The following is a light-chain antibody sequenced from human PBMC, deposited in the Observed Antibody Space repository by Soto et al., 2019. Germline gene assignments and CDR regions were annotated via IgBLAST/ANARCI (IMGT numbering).Light chain of an antibody. J-gene: IGKJ4*01. CDR1: QSISSSY. V-gene: IGKV3-20*01. CDR2: GVS. Sequence: EIVLTHSPGTLSLSPCERATLSCRASQSISSSYFAWYQQKPGQAPRLLVYGVSSRATDVPDRFSGSGSGTDFTLTISRLEPEDFAAYYCQQYGSSPTFGGGTKVDIK. CDR3: QQYGSSPT.